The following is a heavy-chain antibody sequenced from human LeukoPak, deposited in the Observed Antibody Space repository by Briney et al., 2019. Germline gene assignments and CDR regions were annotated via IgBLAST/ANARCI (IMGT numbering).Heavy chain of an antibody. CDR1: GGSISSGGYY. Sequence: SQTLSLTCTVSGGSISSGGYYWSWIRQHPGKGLEWIGYIYYSGSTYYNPSLKSRVTISVDTSKNQFSLKLSSVTAVDTAVYYYARVSSRELRGFDPWGQGTLVTVSS. CDR2: IYYSGST. CDR3: ARVSSRELRGFDP. V-gene: IGHV4-31*03. J-gene: IGHJ5*02. D-gene: IGHD1-26*01.